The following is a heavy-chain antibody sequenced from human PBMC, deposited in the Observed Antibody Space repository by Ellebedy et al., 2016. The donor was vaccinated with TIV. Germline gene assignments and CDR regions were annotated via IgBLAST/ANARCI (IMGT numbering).Heavy chain of an antibody. Sequence: GGSLRLXXEASGFTFSNYWMHWVRHVPGKGLVWVPCINGDGRSTHYADSVKGRFTVSRDNAKSTLYLQMNSLRDEDTAVYFCARGGRWTSGLAPDWGQGTLVTVSS. V-gene: IGHV3-74*01. D-gene: IGHD6-13*01. CDR1: GFTFSNYW. CDR2: INGDGRST. J-gene: IGHJ4*02. CDR3: ARGGRWTSGLAPD.